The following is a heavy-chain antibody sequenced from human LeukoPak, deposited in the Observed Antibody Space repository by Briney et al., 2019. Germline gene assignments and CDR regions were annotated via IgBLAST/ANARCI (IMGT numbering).Heavy chain of an antibody. Sequence: SETLSLTCTVSGGSMSSSSYYWGWIRQPPGKGLEWIGSIYYSESTYQNPSLKSRVTISVDTSKNQFSLKLSSVTAADTAVYYCARIPTVTFSDYWGQGTQVTVSS. CDR3: ARIPTVTFSDY. CDR1: GGSMSSSSYY. CDR2: IYYSEST. J-gene: IGHJ4*02. D-gene: IGHD4-17*01. V-gene: IGHV4-39*07.